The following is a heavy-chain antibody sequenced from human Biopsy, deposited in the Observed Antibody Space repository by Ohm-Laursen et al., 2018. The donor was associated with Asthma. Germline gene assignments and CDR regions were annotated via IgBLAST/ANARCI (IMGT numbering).Heavy chain of an antibody. CDR1: GFTFDDYA. Sequence: SSLRLSCAASGFTFDDYAMHWVRQAPGKGLEWVSGVSWNSGSIDYADSVKGRFTISRDNAKNSLYLQMNSLRGADTALYYCVKDIRLQLWGFDFWGQGTLVTVSS. CDR3: VKDIRLQLWGFDF. CDR2: VSWNSGSI. V-gene: IGHV3-9*01. D-gene: IGHD6-13*01. J-gene: IGHJ4*02.